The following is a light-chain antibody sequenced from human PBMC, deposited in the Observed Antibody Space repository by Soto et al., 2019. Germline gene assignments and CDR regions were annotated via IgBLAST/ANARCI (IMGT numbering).Light chain of an antibody. CDR3: QQSYSTLRT. J-gene: IGKJ1*01. CDR1: QSISSY. Sequence: DIHMTQSSASVSASCGGIVTITCPASQSISSYLNWYQQKPGKAPKLLIYAASSLQSGVPSRFSGSGSGTDFTLTISSLQPEDFATYYCQQSYSTLRTFGQGTKVDI. CDR2: AAS. V-gene: IGKV1-39*01.